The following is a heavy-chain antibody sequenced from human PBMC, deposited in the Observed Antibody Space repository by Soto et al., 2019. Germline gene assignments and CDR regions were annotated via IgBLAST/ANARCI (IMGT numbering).Heavy chain of an antibody. J-gene: IGHJ1*01. CDR2: FDPEDGET. D-gene: IGHD3-22*01. CDR1: GYTLTELS. CDR3: ATALPTFYYYISSGGKEYFHL. V-gene: IGHV1-24*01. Sequence: ASVKVSCKVSGYTLTELSMHWVRQAPGKGLEWMGGFDPEDGETIYAQKFQGRVTMTEDTSTDIAYMELSSLRSEDTAVYYCATALPTFYYYISSGGKEYFHLWCKGILVTVS.